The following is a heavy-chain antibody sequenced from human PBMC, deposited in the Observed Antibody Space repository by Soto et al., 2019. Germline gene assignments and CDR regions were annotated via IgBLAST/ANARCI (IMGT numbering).Heavy chain of an antibody. J-gene: IGHJ4*02. CDR1: GYTFTSHD. Sequence: QVQLVQSGAEVKKPGASVKVSCKASGYTFTSHDINWVRQATGQGLEWMGWMNPNSGNTGYAKKFQGKVTMTRNTSISTAYMELSSLRSEDTAVYYCARWDYGVYARFDFWGQGTLVTVSS. CDR3: ARWDYGVYARFDF. V-gene: IGHV1-8*01. D-gene: IGHD4-17*01. CDR2: MNPNSGNT.